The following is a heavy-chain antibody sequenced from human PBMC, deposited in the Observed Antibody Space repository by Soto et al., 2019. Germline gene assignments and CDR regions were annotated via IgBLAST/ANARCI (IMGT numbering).Heavy chain of an antibody. CDR2: IYYSGST. Sequence: QVQLQESGPGLVKPSETLSLTCTVSGGSISRYYWSWIRQPPGKGLEWIGYIYYSGSTNYNPSLKRRVTISVDTPNNQFSRKRSSVTAADPAGYYCARRWGAAFDYWGQGTLVTVSS. V-gene: IGHV4-59*08. J-gene: IGHJ4*02. CDR3: ARRWGAAFDY. CDR1: GGSISRYY. D-gene: IGHD1-26*01.